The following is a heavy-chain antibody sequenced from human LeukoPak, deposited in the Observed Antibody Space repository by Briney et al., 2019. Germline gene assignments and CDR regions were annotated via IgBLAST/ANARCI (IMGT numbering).Heavy chain of an antibody. V-gene: IGHV4-38-2*02. Sequence: SETLSLTCTVSGYSISSGYYWGWIRQPPGKGLEWIGSIYHSGSTYYNPSLKSRVTISVDTSKNQFSLKLSSVTAADTAVYYCARVSGSYSGTFDIWGQGTMVTVSS. CDR3: ARVSGSYSGTFDI. CDR1: GYSISSGYY. CDR2: IYHSGST. D-gene: IGHD1-26*01. J-gene: IGHJ3*02.